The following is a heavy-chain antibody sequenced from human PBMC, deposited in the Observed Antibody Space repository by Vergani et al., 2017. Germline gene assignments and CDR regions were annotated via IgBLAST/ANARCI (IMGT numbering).Heavy chain of an antibody. CDR2: TWYDGNNK. V-gene: IGHV3-33*01. J-gene: IGHJ5*02. CDR1: GFTFSSYG. CDR3: ARDLRLLYNRFDP. D-gene: IGHD1-14*01. Sequence: QVHLVESGGGVVQPGRSLRLSCATSGFTFSSYGMHWFRQAPGKGLEWVAVTWYDGNNKQYADSVKGRFTISRDNSKSTMYLQMNSLRDEDTGVYYCARDLRLLYNRFDPWGQGTLVTVSS.